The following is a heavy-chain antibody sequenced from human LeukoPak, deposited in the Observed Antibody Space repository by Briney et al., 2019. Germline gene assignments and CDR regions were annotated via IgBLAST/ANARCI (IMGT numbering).Heavy chain of an antibody. V-gene: IGHV3-30-3*01. D-gene: IGHD4-4*01. CDR1: GFTFSSYA. CDR2: ISYDGSNK. CDR3: ARDGGYSNYANSMDV. Sequence: PGGSLRLSCAASGFTFSSYAMHWVRQAPGKGLEWVAVISYDGSNKYYADSVKGRFTISRDNSKNTLYLQMNSLRAEDTAVYYCARDGGYSNYANSMDVWGQGTTVTVSS. J-gene: IGHJ6*02.